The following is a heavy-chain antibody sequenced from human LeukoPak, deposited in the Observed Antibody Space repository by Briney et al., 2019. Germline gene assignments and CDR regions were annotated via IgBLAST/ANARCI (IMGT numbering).Heavy chain of an antibody. V-gene: IGHV4-59*01. CDR3: ARDPRGWFDP. D-gene: IGHD3-10*01. J-gene: IGHJ5*02. CDR1: GGSISSYY. CDR2: IYYSGST. Sequence: SETLSLTCTVSGGSISSYYWSWIRQPPGKGLEWIGYIYYSGSTNYNPSLKSRVTISVDTSKNQFSLKLSSVNAADTAVYYCARDPRGWFDPWGQGTLVTVSS.